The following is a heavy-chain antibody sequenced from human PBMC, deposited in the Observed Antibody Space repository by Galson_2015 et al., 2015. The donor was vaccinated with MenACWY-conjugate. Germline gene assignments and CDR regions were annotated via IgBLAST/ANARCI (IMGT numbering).Heavy chain of an antibody. D-gene: IGHD5-24*01. CDR2: INRDDSTI. J-gene: IGHJ4*02. Sequence: SLRLSCAAPGFTFSSYWMYWVRQAPGKGLVWVAHINRDDSTINYAESVKGRFTISRDNAKNMLYLQMNSLRVEDTAVYYCARDPESGDGSVLAYRGQGPLATVSS. CDR3: ARDPESGDGSVLAY. V-gene: IGHV3-74*01. CDR1: GFTFSSYW.